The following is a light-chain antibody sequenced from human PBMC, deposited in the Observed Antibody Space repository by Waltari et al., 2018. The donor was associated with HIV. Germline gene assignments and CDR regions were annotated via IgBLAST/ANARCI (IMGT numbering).Light chain of an antibody. CDR1: NIGTKS. Sequence: SYELTQPPSVSVAPGKTASVTCGGNNIGTKSVHWYQQKPGQAPVLVIYYDSDRPSGIPGGFDGSNSGETAALIISRVEAGDEADYYCQLWDSNSDHVIFGGGTKLTVL. CDR3: QLWDSNSDHVI. J-gene: IGLJ2*01. V-gene: IGLV3-21*04. CDR2: YDS.